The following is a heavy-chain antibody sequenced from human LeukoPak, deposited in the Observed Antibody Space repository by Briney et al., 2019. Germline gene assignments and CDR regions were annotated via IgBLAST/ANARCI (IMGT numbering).Heavy chain of an antibody. D-gene: IGHD6-13*01. Sequence: GRSLRLSCAGSGFTFDDYAMHWVRQVPGKGLEWVSGISWNSEIIGYADSVKGRFTIARDNAKNSLYLQMNSLRAEDTALYYCAKHMTREFYSGRWYYFDYWGQGTLVTVSS. CDR1: GFTFDDYA. CDR2: ISWNSEII. CDR3: AKHMTREFYSGRWYYFDY. V-gene: IGHV3-9*01. J-gene: IGHJ4*02.